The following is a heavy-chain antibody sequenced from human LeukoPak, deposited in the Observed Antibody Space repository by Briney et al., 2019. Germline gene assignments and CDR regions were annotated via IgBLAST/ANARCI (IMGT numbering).Heavy chain of an antibody. CDR3: ARGSGPNFYYYGMDV. CDR1: GFTFSSYT. D-gene: IGHD3-10*01. Sequence: GGSLRLSCAASGFTFSSYTMNWVRQAPGKGLEWVSGINWNGGSTGYADSVKGRFTISRDNAKNSLYLQMNSLRAEDTALYHCARGSGPNFYYYGMDVWGQGTTVTVSS. V-gene: IGHV3-20*01. CDR2: INWNGGST. J-gene: IGHJ6*02.